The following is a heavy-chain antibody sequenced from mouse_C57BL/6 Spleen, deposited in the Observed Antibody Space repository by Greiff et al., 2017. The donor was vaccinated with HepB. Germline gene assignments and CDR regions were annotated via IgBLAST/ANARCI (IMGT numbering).Heavy chain of an antibody. D-gene: IGHD1-1*01. J-gene: IGHJ3*01. CDR3: TRPLLGEGFFAY. Sequence: QVHVKQSGAELVRPGASVTLSCKASGYTFTDYEMHWVKQTPVHGLEWIGAIDPETGGTAYNQKFKGKAILTADKSSSTAYMELRSLTSEDSAVYYCTRPLLGEGFFAYWGQGTLVTVSA. CDR1: GYTFTDYE. V-gene: IGHV1-15*01. CDR2: IDPETGGT.